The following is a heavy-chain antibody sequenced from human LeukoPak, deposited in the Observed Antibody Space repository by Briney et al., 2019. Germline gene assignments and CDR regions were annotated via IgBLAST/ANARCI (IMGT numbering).Heavy chain of an antibody. CDR2: ILYDGSDE. D-gene: IGHD3-10*01. Sequence: PGGTLRLSCAASGFTFTSFGMHWVRQAPGKGLEWVAVILYDGSDEYYADSVKGRFTISRDNSKNTLYLQMNSLRAEDTAVYYCAEDQVYYASGSYPDHWGQGTLVTVSS. J-gene: IGHJ4*02. CDR1: GFTFTSFG. V-gene: IGHV3-30*18. CDR3: AEDQVYYASGSYPDH.